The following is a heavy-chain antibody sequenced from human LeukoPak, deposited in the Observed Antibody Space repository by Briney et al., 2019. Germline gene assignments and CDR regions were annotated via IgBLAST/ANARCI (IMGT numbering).Heavy chain of an antibody. CDR2: INPSGGST. Sequence: GSVKVSCKASGYTFTGYYMHWVRQAPGQGLEWMGIINPSGGSTSYAQKFQGRVTMTRDTSTSTVYMELSSLRSDDTAVYYCARAYRYSSSWYMSDYYYYYMDVWGKGTTVTVSS. D-gene: IGHD6-13*01. J-gene: IGHJ6*03. V-gene: IGHV1-46*01. CDR1: GYTFTGYY. CDR3: ARAYRYSSSWYMSDYYYYYMDV.